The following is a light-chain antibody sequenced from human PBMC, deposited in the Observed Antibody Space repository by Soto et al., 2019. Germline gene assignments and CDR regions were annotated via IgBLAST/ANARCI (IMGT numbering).Light chain of an antibody. J-gene: IGKJ4*01. CDR2: AAS. Sequence: DIEMSTSPSSLHAYVEARVTITCQASQDITLYLNWYQQKPGKVPKLLIYAASTLQSGVPSRFSGSGSGTDFTLTISSLQPEEVATYYCKKYNSAPLTVGGGTKVDIK. CDR3: KKYNSAPLT. V-gene: IGKV1-27*01. CDR1: QDITLY.